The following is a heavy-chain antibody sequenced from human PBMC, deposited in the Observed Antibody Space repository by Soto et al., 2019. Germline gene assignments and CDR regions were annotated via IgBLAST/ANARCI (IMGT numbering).Heavy chain of an antibody. CDR3: ARRYCSGGSCYYFDY. CDR2: ISSSSSYI. D-gene: IGHD2-15*01. J-gene: IGHJ4*02. CDR1: GFTFSSYS. V-gene: IGHV3-21*01. Sequence: EVQLVESGGGLVKPGGSLRLSCAASGFTFSSYSMNWVRQAPGKGLEWVSSISSSSSYIYYADSVKGRITISRDNAKKSLYLQMNSLKAEDTAVYYCARRYCSGGSCYYFDYWGQGTLVTVSS.